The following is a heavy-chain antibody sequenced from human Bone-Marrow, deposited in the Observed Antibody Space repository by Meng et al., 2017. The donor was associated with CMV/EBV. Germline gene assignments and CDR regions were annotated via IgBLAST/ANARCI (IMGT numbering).Heavy chain of an antibody. Sequence: QVELQEAGPELVKPWETLSLTCSVSGGSISSYYWSWIRQPAGKGLEWIGRIYTSGSTNYNPSLKSRVTMSVDTSKTQFSLKLSSVTAADTAVYYCARGPPLGIAVAGSWFDPWGQGTLVTVSS. D-gene: IGHD6-19*01. CDR1: GGSISSYY. V-gene: IGHV4-4*07. CDR3: ARGPPLGIAVAGSWFDP. CDR2: IYTSGST. J-gene: IGHJ5*02.